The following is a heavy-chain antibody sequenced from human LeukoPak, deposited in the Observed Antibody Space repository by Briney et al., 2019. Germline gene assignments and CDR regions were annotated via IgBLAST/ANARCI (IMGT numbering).Heavy chain of an antibody. CDR2: INPNSGGT. CDR1: GYTFTGYF. V-gene: IGHV1-2*02. J-gene: IGHJ4*02. D-gene: IGHD5-18*01. CDR3: ARDNFFGFSYSWHFDY. Sequence: ASVKVPCETSGYTFTGYFLHWVRQAPGQGLEWMGWINPNSGGTNYAQKFQDRVTMTRDTSISTAYMELSRLRSDDTAVYYCARDNFFGFSYSWHFDYWGLGTLVTVSS.